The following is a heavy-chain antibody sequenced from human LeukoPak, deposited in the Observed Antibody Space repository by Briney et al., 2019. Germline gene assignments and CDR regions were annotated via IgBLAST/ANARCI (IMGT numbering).Heavy chain of an antibody. CDR2: IYYSGST. CDR1: GGSISSTNYY. V-gene: IGHV4-39*01. CDR3: ARHYCTGGPCYLDF. J-gene: IGHJ4*02. Sequence: PSETLSLTCTVSGGSISSTNYYWGWLRQPPGKGLEWIASIYYSGSTYSNPSLKSRVTTSVDTSKNQFSLRLSSVTAADTSVYYCARHYCTGGPCYLDFWGRGTLVTVSS. D-gene: IGHD2-8*02.